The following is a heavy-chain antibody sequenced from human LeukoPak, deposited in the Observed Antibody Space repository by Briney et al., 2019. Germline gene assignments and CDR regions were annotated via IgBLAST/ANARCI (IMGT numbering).Heavy chain of an antibody. CDR2: TSGDGITT. J-gene: IGHJ4*02. D-gene: IGHD5/OR15-5a*01. Sequence: GGSLTHPYAASGFTFHNYATHWVRQAPGKGLEWVSLTSGDGITTYFADSVKGRFTISRDNSKSSLFLQMNSLRTEDTALYYCARDHVYGGADYWGQGTLVTVSS. CDR3: ARDHVYGGADY. V-gene: IGHV3-43*02. CDR1: GFTFHNYA.